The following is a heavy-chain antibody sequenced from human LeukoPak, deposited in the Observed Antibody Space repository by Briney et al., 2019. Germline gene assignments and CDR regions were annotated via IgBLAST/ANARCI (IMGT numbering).Heavy chain of an antibody. V-gene: IGHV4-59*01. CDR2: MYNSGST. CDR3: ARGIESYGDYGY. D-gene: IGHD4-17*01. J-gene: IGHJ4*02. Sequence: PSETLSLTCTVSGGSISGSYWSWIRQPPGKGLEWIAYMYNSGSTNYNPSLKSRVTISIDTSKNQFSLKLSSLTTADTAIYYCARGIESYGDYGYWGQGILVTVSS. CDR1: GGSISGSY.